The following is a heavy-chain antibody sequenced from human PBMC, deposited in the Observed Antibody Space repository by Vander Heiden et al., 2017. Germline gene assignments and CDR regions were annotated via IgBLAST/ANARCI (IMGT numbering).Heavy chain of an antibody. D-gene: IGHD5-18*01. CDR3: ARPWIQLGSAYYYGMDV. V-gene: IGHV1-69*01. J-gene: IGHJ6*02. CDR1: RGHFRGYA. CDR2: IIPIFGTA. Sequence: VQLVQSGAEAKKPGSSVKVSCKASRGHFRGYAISWVRQAPGQGLEWMGGIIPIFGTANYAQKFQGRVTITADESTSTAYMELSSLRSEDTAVYYCARPWIQLGSAYYYGMDVWGQGTTVTVSS.